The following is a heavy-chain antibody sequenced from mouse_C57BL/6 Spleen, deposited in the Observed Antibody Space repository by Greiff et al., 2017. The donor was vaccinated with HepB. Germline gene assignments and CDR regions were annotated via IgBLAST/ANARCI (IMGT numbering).Heavy chain of an antibody. V-gene: IGHV14-4*01. CDR3: TDTVVGHYYAMDY. CDR2: IDPENGDT. CDR1: GFNIKDDY. D-gene: IGHD1-1*01. J-gene: IGHJ4*01. Sequence: EVKLEESGAELVRPGASVKLSCTASGFNIKDDYMHWVKQRPEQGLEWIGWIDPENGDTEYASKFQGKATITADTSSKTAYLQLSSLTSEDTAVYCCTDTVVGHYYAMDYWGQGTSVTVSS.